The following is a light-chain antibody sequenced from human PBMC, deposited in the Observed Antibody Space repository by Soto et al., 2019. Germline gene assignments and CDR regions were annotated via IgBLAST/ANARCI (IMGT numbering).Light chain of an antibody. V-gene: IGKV4-1*01. J-gene: IGKJ4*01. CDR2: WAS. CDR3: QQYYSPPFT. Sequence: DIVMTHSPDSLAVSLGERATINCKSSQSVLYSSNNKNYLAWYQQKPGQPPKLLFYWASTRESGVPDRFSGSGSGTDFTLTISSLQAEDVAVYFCQQYYSPPFTFGGGTKVDIK. CDR1: QSVLYSSNNKNY.